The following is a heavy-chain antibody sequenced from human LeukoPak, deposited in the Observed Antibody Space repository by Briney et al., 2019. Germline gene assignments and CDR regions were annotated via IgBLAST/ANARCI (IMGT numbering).Heavy chain of an antibody. D-gene: IGHD3-22*01. CDR3: ARARNHYYDSSGYSY. V-gene: IGHV3-7*01. Sequence: GGSLRLSCEASGFTFSSYWMTWVRQAPGKGLEWVANIKQDGSEKYFVDSVMGRFTISRDNAKNSLYLQMNSLRADDTAMYYCARARNHYYDSSGYSYWGQGTLVTVSS. CDR2: IKQDGSEK. CDR1: GFTFSSYW. J-gene: IGHJ4*02.